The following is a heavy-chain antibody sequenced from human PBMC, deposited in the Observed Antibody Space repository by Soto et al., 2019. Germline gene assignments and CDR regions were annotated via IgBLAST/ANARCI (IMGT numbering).Heavy chain of an antibody. J-gene: IGHJ4*02. CDR2: ISYDGSNQ. CDR1: GFTFSSYG. Sequence: QVQLVESGGGVVQPGRSLRLSCVASGFTFSSYGMYWVRQAPGKGLEWVARISYDGSNQFYGDSVKGRFTISRDNSKNTLYLQMNSLRSEDTAVYYCAKDTGADYWGQGTLVTVSS. D-gene: IGHD3-10*01. CDR3: AKDTGADY. V-gene: IGHV3-30*18.